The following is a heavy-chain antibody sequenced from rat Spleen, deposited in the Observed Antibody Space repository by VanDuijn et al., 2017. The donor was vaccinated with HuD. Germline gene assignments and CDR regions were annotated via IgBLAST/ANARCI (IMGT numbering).Heavy chain of an antibody. D-gene: IGHD1-11*01. V-gene: IGHV2S12*01. CDR3: TRETIVSPY. CDR1: GFSLTSNG. J-gene: IGHJ2*01. Sequence: QVQLKESGPGLVQPSQTLSLSCTVSGFSLTSNGVSWVRQPPGKGLEWIAAIASGGSTYYNSALKSRLSISRDTSKSQVFLKMNSLQTEDTAIYFCTRETIVSPYWGQGVMVTVSS. CDR2: IASGGST.